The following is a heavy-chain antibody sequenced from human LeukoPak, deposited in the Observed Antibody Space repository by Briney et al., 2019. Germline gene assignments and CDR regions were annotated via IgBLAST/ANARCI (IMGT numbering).Heavy chain of an antibody. CDR3: ARLVVVVTAIHDAFDI. CDR1: GGSFSGYY. Sequence: SETLSLTCAVYGGSFSGYYWSWIRQPPGKGLEWIGEINHSGSTNYNPSLKSRVTISVDTSKNQFSLKLSSVTAADTAVYYCARLVVVVTAIHDAFDIWGQGTMVTVSS. J-gene: IGHJ3*02. V-gene: IGHV4-34*01. D-gene: IGHD2-21*02. CDR2: INHSGST.